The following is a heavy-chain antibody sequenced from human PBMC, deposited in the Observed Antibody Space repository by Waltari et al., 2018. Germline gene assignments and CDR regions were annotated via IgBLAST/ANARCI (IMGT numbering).Heavy chain of an antibody. Sequence: QVQLVQSGAAVKKPGASVKVSCKVSGYTLTELSMHWVRQAPGKGLEWMGGFDPEEGETIYAQKFQGRVTMTEDTSTDTAYMELSSLRSEDTAVYYCATENPGVPGSYYPFDYWGQGTLVTVSS. CDR2: FDPEEGET. V-gene: IGHV1-24*01. D-gene: IGHD3-10*01. J-gene: IGHJ4*02. CDR1: GYTLTELS. CDR3: ATENPGVPGSYYPFDY.